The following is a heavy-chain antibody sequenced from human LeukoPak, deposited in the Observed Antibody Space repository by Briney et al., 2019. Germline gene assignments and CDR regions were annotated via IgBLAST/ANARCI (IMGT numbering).Heavy chain of an antibody. J-gene: IGHJ4*02. CDR2: IYHSGTT. CDR3: ARDRDSSSLLDY. D-gene: IGHD6-6*01. Sequence: SETLSLTCTVSGGSISSGGYYWRWLRQPPGKGLEWVGYIYHSGTTSYNPSLESRVTISVDWSGPQFSLNLNSVTAADTAVYYCARDRDSSSLLDYWGQGSLVTVSS. V-gene: IGHV4-30-2*01. CDR1: GGSISSGGYY.